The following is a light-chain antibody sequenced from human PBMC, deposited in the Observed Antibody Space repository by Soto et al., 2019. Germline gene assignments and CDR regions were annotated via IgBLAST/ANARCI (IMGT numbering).Light chain of an antibody. J-gene: IGKJ3*01. CDR1: QSVSSNN. CDR2: GAS. Sequence: EIVLTQSPGTLSLSPGESATLSCRASQSVSSNNLAWYQQRPGQAPRVVIYGASTRATGIPERFSGSGSGTDFTLTIIRLEPEECAVYYCQQYCRSPFTFGPGTKVDIK. V-gene: IGKV3-20*01. CDR3: QQYCRSPFT.